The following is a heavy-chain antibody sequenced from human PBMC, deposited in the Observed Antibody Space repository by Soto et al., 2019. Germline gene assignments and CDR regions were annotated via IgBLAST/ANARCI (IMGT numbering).Heavy chain of an antibody. CDR2: ISYDGSNK. D-gene: IGHD2-15*01. V-gene: IGHV3-30-3*01. CDR3: ARDGKQWRYGGYFDY. Sequence: PGGSLRLSCAASGFTFSSYAMHWVRQARGKGLEWVAVISYDGSNKYYADSVKGRFTISRDNSKNTLYLQMNSLRAEDTAVYYCARDGKQWRYGGYFDYWGQGTLVTVSS. J-gene: IGHJ4*02. CDR1: GFTFSSYA.